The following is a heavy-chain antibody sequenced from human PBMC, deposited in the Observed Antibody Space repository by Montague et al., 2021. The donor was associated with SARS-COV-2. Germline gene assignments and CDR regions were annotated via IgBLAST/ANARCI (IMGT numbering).Heavy chain of an antibody. CDR1: GGAISSYK. D-gene: IGHD4/OR15-4a*01. V-gene: IGHV4-4*07. J-gene: IGHJ6*02. Sequence: SETLSLTCTVSGGAISSYKWSRIRQHAGKGLERIGRIYPSGSTKYNHSLKSRVTMSVDTSKNQFSLKLSSVTAADTAVYYCARDHLTILFMVYYYGMDVWGQGTPVTVSS. CDR2: IYPSGST. CDR3: ARDHLTILFMVYYYGMDV.